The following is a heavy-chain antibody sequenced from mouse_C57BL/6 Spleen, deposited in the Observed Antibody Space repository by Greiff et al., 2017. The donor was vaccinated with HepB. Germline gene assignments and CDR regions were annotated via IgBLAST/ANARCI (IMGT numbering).Heavy chain of an antibody. CDR2: IWSGGST. D-gene: IGHD2-3*01. J-gene: IGHJ4*01. Sequence: VQVVESGPGLVQPSQSLSITCTVSGFSLTSYGVHWVRQSPGKGLEWLGVIWSGGSTDYNAAFISRLSISKDNSKSQVFFKMNSLQADDTAIYYCARNLRDGQGASDAMDYWGQGTSVTVSS. CDR1: GFSLTSYG. CDR3: ARNLRDGQGASDAMDY. V-gene: IGHV2-2*01.